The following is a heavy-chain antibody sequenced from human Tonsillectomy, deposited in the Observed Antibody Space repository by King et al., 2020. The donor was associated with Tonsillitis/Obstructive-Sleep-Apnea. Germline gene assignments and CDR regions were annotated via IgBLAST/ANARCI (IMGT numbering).Heavy chain of an antibody. CDR2: ISHSGST. J-gene: IGHJ3*02. V-gene: IGHV4-34*01. CDR3: ARDNGGGSAFDI. D-gene: IGHD3-16*01. Sequence: VQLQQWGAGLLKPSETLSLTCGVYGGSFSGYYWSWIRQPPGKGLEWIGEISHSGSTNYNPSLKSRVTMSVDTSKNQFSLKLSSVTAADTAVYYCARDNGGGSAFDIWGQGTLVTVSS. CDR1: GGSFSGYY.